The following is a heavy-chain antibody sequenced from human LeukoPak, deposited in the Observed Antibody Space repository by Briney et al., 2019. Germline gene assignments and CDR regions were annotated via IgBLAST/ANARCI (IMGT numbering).Heavy chain of an antibody. Sequence: GGSLRLSCAASGFTFSTYGMPWVRQAPGKGLEWVAIISYDGSNKYYADSVKGRFTISRDNSKNTLYLQMNSLRAEGTAVYYCAKDQDNSSFDYWGQGTLVTVSS. V-gene: IGHV3-30*18. J-gene: IGHJ4*02. CDR2: ISYDGSNK. CDR3: AKDQDNSSFDY. D-gene: IGHD6-13*01. CDR1: GFTFSTYG.